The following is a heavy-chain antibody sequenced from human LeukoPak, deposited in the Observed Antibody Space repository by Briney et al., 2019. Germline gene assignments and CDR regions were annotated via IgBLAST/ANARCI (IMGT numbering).Heavy chain of an antibody. CDR1: GFTFSSYA. CDR2: ISGSGGST. J-gene: IGHJ4*02. V-gene: IGHV3-23*01. Sequence: GASLRLSCAASGFTFSSYAMSWVRQAPRKGLEWVSAISGSGGSTYYADSVKGRFTISRDNSKNTLYLQMNSLRAEDTAVYYCAKVAGAVADEGDFDYWGQGTLVTVSS. CDR3: AKVAGAVADEGDFDY. D-gene: IGHD6-19*01.